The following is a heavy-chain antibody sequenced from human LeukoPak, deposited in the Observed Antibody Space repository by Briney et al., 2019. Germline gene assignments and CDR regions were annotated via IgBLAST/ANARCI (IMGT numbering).Heavy chain of an antibody. CDR2: IIPIFGTA. V-gene: IGHV1-69*13. CDR1: GGTFSSYA. CDR3: ARDPAYCGGDCYSDY. D-gene: IGHD2-21*02. J-gene: IGHJ4*02. Sequence: ASVKVFCKASGGTFSSYAISWVRQAPGQGPEWMGGIIPIFGTANYAQKFQGRVTITADDSTSTAYMELSSPRSEDTAVYYCARDPAYCGGDCYSDYWGQGTLVTVSS.